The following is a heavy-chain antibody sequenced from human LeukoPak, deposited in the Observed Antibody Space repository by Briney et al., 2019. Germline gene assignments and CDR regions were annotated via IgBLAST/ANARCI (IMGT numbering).Heavy chain of an antibody. Sequence: SETLSLTCTVSGGSISSYYWSWIRQPPGKGLEWIGYIYYSGSTNYNPSLKSRVTISVDTSKNQFSLKLRSVTAADTAVYYCARFFGFGESMFDYWGQGTLVTVSS. CDR1: GGSISSYY. V-gene: IGHV4-59*01. CDR3: ARFFGFGESMFDY. CDR2: IYYSGST. J-gene: IGHJ4*02. D-gene: IGHD3-10*01.